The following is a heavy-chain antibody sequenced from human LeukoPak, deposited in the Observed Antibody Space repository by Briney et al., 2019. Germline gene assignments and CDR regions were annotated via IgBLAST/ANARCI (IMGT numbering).Heavy chain of an antibody. V-gene: IGHV3-20*04. CDR3: ARAYYDFWSGYSVLKY. CDR1: GFTFDDYG. Sequence: RAGGSLRLSCAASGFTFDDYGMSWVRQAPGKGLEWVSGINWNGGSTGYADSVKGRFTISRDNAKNSLHLQMNSLRAEDTALYYCARAYYDFWSGYSVLKYWGQGTLVTVSS. CDR2: INWNGGST. D-gene: IGHD3-3*01. J-gene: IGHJ4*02.